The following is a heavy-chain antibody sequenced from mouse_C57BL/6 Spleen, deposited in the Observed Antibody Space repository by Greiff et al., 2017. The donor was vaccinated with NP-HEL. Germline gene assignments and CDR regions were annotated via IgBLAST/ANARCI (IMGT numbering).Heavy chain of an antibody. J-gene: IGHJ1*03. Sequence: QVQLQQPGAELVKPGASAKLSCKASGYTFTSYWMHWVKQRPGQGLEWIGMIHPNSGSTNYNEKFKSKATLTVDKSSSTAYMQLSSLTSEDSAVYYCAREGGRLLQGYFDVWGTGTTVTVSS. CDR1: GYTFTSYW. CDR2: IHPNSGST. CDR3: AREGGRLLQGYFDV. D-gene: IGHD2-3*01. V-gene: IGHV1-64*01.